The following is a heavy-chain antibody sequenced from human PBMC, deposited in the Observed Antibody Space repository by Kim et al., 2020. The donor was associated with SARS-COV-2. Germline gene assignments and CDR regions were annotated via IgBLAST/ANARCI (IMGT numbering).Heavy chain of an antibody. V-gene: IGHV3-74*01. D-gene: IGHD3-3*01. J-gene: IGHJ4*02. CDR3: TRDLGWILYDY. Sequence: ATSVKCRFTVSRDNFRNTLFLQMSSLRVEDTAVYYCTRDLGWILYDYWGQGTLVAVSS.